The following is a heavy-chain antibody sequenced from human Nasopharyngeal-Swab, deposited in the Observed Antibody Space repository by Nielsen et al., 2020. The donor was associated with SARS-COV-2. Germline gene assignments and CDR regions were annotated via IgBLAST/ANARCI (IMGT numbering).Heavy chain of an antibody. Sequence: WIRQPPGKGLAWVSYISSSSNTIYYANSVKGRFTISRDNARDSLYLQMSSLRAEDTAVYYCARDQGYSGGYGYWGQGTLVTVSS. V-gene: IGHV3-48*01. CDR3: ARDQGYSGGYGY. J-gene: IGHJ4*02. D-gene: IGHD1-26*01. CDR2: ISSSSNTI.